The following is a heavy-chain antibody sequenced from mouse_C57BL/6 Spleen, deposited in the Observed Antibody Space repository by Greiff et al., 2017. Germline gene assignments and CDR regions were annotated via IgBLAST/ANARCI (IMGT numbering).Heavy chain of an antibody. Sequence: VQLQQSGTVLARPGASVKMSCKTSGYTFTSYWMHWVKQRPGQGLEWIGAIYPGNSDTSYNQKFKGKAKLTAVTSASTAYMELSSLTNEDSAVYYCTIYDGYYVYFDYWGQGTTLTVSS. CDR2: IYPGNSDT. D-gene: IGHD2-3*01. J-gene: IGHJ2*01. V-gene: IGHV1-5*01. CDR3: TIYDGYYVYFDY. CDR1: GYTFTSYW.